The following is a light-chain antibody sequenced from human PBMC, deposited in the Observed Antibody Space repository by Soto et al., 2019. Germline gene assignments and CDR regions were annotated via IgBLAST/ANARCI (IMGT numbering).Light chain of an antibody. V-gene: IGLV1-40*01. CDR3: QSYDSSLSANYV. CDR2: SNS. J-gene: IGLJ1*01. CDR1: SSNIGAGYD. Sequence: QSVLTQPPSVSGAPGQRVTISCTGSSSNIGAGYDVHWYQQLPGTAPKLLIYSNSNRPSGVPDRFSGSKSGTSASLAITGLQAEDEADYYCQSYDSSLSANYVFGTGTKVTVL.